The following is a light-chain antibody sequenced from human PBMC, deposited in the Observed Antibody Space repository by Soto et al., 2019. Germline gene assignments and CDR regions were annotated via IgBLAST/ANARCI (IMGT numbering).Light chain of an antibody. V-gene: IGKV3-11*01. CDR3: QQLYTLPFT. CDR1: QSVGTY. Sequence: ENVLTQSPGTLSLSPGERATLSCRASQSVGTYLAWYQHKPGQAPRLLIFDASKRATGIPARFSGSGSGTDFTLTISSLEPEDFAAYHCQQLYTLPFTFGQGTRLEI. CDR2: DAS. J-gene: IGKJ5*01.